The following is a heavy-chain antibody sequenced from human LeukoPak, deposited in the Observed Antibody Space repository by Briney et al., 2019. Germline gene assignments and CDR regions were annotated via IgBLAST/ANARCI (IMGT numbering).Heavy chain of an antibody. Sequence: AASVKVSCKASGYTFTRYGISWVRQAPGQGLEWMGIINPSGGSTSYAQKFQGRVTMTRDTSTSTVYMELSSLRSEDTAVYYCARDINEGGYNIDYWGQGTLVTVSS. J-gene: IGHJ4*02. V-gene: IGHV1-46*01. D-gene: IGHD5-24*01. CDR1: GYTFTRYG. CDR3: ARDINEGGYNIDY. CDR2: INPSGGST.